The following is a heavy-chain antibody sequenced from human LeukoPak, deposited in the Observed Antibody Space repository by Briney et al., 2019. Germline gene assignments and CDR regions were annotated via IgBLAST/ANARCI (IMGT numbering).Heavy chain of an antibody. CDR3: ARFCGGDCYSDYYYSGMDV. CDR2: IYYSGST. J-gene: IGHJ6*02. CDR1: VGSISSYY. Sequence: PSETLSLTCTVSVGSISSYYWSCIRQPPRKGLEWIGYIYYSGSTNYNPSLKSRVTISVDTSKNQFSLKLSSVTAADTALYYCARFCGGDCYSDYYYSGMDVWGQRATVTVSS. V-gene: IGHV4-59*01. D-gene: IGHD2-21*02.